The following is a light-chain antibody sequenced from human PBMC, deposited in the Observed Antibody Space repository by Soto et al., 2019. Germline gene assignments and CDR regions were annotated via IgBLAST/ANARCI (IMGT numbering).Light chain of an antibody. J-gene: IGKJ5*01. CDR3: QQVNSYPIT. Sequence: SQMTGSPAWGSGSRGEKGNITCRAGQIVSTYLAWYQQKPGRAPKLLMYIASTLQTGVPSRFSGSGSGTEFTLIITSLQPEDFAPYYCQQVNSYPITFGQGTRLEIK. CDR1: QIVSTY. CDR2: IAS. V-gene: IGKV1-9*01.